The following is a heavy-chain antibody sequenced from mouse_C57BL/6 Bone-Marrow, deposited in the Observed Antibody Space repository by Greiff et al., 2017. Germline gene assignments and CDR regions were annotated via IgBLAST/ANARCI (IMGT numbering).Heavy chain of an antibody. CDR1: GYSFTSYY. CDR2: IYPGSGNT. CDR3: AREGSYYDYAWFAY. V-gene: IGHV1-66*01. Sequence: VQLQESGPELVKPGASVKISCKASGYSFTSYYIHWVKQRPGQGLEWIGWIYPGSGNTKYNEKFKGKATLTADTSSSTAYMQLSSLTSEDSAVYYCAREGSYYDYAWFAYWGQGTLVTVSA. J-gene: IGHJ3*01. D-gene: IGHD2-4*01.